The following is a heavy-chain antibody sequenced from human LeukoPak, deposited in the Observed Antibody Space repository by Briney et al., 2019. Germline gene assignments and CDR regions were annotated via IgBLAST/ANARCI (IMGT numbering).Heavy chain of an antibody. Sequence: GESLKISCEGSGYSFTSYWIGWVRQMPGKGLEWMGIIYPGDSDAGYSPSFQGQVTISADKSISTAYLQWSSLKASDTAMYYCARHHEAYYYGSGSSYWGQGTLVTVSS. CDR2: IYPGDSDA. D-gene: IGHD3-10*01. CDR1: GYSFTSYW. CDR3: ARHHEAYYYGSGSSY. V-gene: IGHV5-51*01. J-gene: IGHJ4*02.